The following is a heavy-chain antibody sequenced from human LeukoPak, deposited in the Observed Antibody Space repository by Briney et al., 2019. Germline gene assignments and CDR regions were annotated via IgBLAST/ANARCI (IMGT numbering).Heavy chain of an antibody. CDR3: ASLTDDAFDI. V-gene: IGHV1-2*02. CDR1: GYTFTGYY. J-gene: IGHJ3*02. Sequence: ASVKPSCKASGYTFTGYYMHWVRQAPGQGREWMGWINPNSGGTNYEQKFQGRVTMTRDTSISTAYMELSRLRSDDTAVYYCASLTDDAFDIWGQGTMVTVSS. CDR2: INPNSGGT.